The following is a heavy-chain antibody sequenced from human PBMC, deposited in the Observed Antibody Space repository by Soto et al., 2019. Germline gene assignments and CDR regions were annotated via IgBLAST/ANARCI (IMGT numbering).Heavy chain of an antibody. D-gene: IGHD1-7*01. CDR3: ATHNWNYCLDY. J-gene: IGHJ4*02. CDR2: ISGSGGST. V-gene: IGHV3-23*01. CDR1: GFTFSSYA. Sequence: GGSLRLSCAASGFTFSSYAMSWVRQAPGKGLEWASAISGSGGSTYYADSVKGRFTISRDNSKNTLYLQMNSLRAEDTAVYYCATHNWNYCLDYWGQGTLVTVSS.